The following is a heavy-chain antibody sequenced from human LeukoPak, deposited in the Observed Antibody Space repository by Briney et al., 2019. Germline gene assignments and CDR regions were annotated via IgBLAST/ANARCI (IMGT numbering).Heavy chain of an antibody. V-gene: IGHV3-7*01. J-gene: IGHJ4*02. CDR3: SRSLDY. CDR2: INQDGSEQ. CDR1: GFPFSGYW. Sequence: GGSLRLSCAASGFPFSGYWMDWVRQAPGKGMEWVANINQDGSEQYFADSVKGRFTISRDNAKNSLYLEMNSLGAEDTAIHYCSRSLDYWGQGALVTVSS.